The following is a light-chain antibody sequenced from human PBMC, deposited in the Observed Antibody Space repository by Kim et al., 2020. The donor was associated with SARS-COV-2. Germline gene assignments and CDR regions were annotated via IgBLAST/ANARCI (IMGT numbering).Light chain of an antibody. CDR2: RDN. Sequence: SSELTQPLSVSVALGQTARITCGGNNIGSKNVHWYQQKPGQAPMMVIYRDNNRPSEIPERFSGSNSGNTATLTISRAQTGDEADYYCQVWDSSSVVFGGG. V-gene: IGLV3-9*01. J-gene: IGLJ2*01. CDR1: NIGSKN. CDR3: QVWDSSSVV.